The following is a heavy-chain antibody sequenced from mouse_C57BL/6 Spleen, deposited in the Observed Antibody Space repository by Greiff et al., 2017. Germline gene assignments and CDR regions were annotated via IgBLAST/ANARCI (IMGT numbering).Heavy chain of an antibody. J-gene: IGHJ1*03. D-gene: IGHD1-1*01. CDR2: IEPNSGGT. Sequence: QVQLQQPGAELVKPGASVKLSCKASGYTFTSYWMHWVKQRPGRGLEWIGRIEPNSGGTKYNEKFKSKATLTVDKPSSTAYMQLSSLTSEDSAVYYCAREFITSWYFDVWGTGTTVTVSS. V-gene: IGHV1-72*01. CDR3: AREFITSWYFDV. CDR1: GYTFTSYW.